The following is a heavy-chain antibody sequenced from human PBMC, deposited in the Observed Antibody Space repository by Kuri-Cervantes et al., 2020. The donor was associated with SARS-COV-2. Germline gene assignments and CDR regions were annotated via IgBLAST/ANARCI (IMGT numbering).Heavy chain of an antibody. CDR2: IYYSGST. D-gene: IGHD3-3*01. CDR3: ARVSHYDFWSGYYTPDAFGI. CDR1: GGSFSGYY. J-gene: IGHJ3*02. Sequence: SETLSLTCAVYGGSFSGYYWSWIRQPPGKGLEWIGYIYYSGSTNYNPSLKSRVTISVDTSKNQFSLKLSSVTAADTAVYYCARVSHYDFWSGYYTPDAFGIWGQGTMVTVSS. V-gene: IGHV4-59*01.